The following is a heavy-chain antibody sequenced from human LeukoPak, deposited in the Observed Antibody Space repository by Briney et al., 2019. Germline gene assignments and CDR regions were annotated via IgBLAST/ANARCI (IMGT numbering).Heavy chain of an antibody. J-gene: IGHJ6*02. Sequence: ETLTLTCTVSGGSISSSSYYWGWIRQPPGKGLEWVSSISSSSSYIYYADSVKGRFTISRDNAKNSLYLQMNSLRAEDTAVYYCARVPEGGYYYYGMDVWGQGTTVTVSS. CDR3: ARVPEGGYYYYGMDV. V-gene: IGHV3-21*01. CDR2: ISSSSSYI. CDR1: GGSISSSS. D-gene: IGHD3-16*01.